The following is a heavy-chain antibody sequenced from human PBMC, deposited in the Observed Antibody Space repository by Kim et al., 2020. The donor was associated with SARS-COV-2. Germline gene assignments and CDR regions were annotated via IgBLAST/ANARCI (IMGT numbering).Heavy chain of an antibody. CDR1: GGSISSSSYY. J-gene: IGHJ4*02. CDR3: ARESPYSHAPGFDY. Sequence: SETLSLTCTVSGGSISSSSYYWGWIRQPPGKGLEWIGSIYYSGSTYYNPSLKSRVTISVDTSKNQFSLKLSSVTAADTAVYYCARESPYSHAPGFDYWGQGTLVTVSS. D-gene: IGHD2-15*01. CDR2: IYYSGST. V-gene: IGHV4-39*07.